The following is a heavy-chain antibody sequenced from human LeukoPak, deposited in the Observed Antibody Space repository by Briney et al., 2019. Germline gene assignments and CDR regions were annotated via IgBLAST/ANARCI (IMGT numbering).Heavy chain of an antibody. CDR2: IYYSGST. D-gene: IGHD5-18*01. CDR1: GGSMTSTSYY. J-gene: IGHJ4*02. CDR3: AREVSSAAMVNY. Sequence: SETLSLTCAVSGGSMTSTSYYWGWIRQPPGKGLEWIGSIYYSGSTYYNPSLKSRVTISVDTSKNQFSLKLSSVTAADTAVYYCAREVSSAAMVNYWGQGTLVTVSS. V-gene: IGHV4-39*02.